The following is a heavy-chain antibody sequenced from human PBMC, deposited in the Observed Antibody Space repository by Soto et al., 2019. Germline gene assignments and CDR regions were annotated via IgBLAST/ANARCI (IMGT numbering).Heavy chain of an antibody. CDR1: GCSINGSSYH. J-gene: IGHJ4*02. CDR2: FYYSGNT. CDR3: ARQERYGDYYFDY. D-gene: IGHD4-17*01. Sequence: QLQPQEAGPRLGKPLENLALTCPCSGCSINGSSYHLAWVRQPPRKGLEGIATFYYSGNTYYNPSLKSRVTIFVDTSKNQFSLKLTSVTAADTAVYYCARQERYGDYYFDYWGQGTLVTVSS. V-gene: IGHV4-39*01.